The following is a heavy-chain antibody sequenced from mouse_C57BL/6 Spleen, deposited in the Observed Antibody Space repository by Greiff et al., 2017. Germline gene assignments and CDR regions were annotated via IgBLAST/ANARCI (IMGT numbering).Heavy chain of an antibody. CDR1: GFTFSSYA. CDR2: ISDGGSYT. CDR3: ARDGSSGDYYAMDY. D-gene: IGHD1-1*01. V-gene: IGHV5-4*01. J-gene: IGHJ4*01. Sequence: EVMLVESGGGLVKPGGSLKLSCAASGFTFSSYAMSWVRQTPEKRLEWVATISDGGSYTYYPDNVKGRFTISRDNAKNNLYLQMSHLKSEDTAMYYCARDGSSGDYYAMDYWGQGTSVTVSS.